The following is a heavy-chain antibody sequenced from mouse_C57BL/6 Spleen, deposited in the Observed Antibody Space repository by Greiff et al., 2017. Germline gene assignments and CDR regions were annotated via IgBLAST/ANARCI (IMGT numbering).Heavy chain of an antibody. CDR3: ARQGGYYGYYAMDY. CDR2: ISSGSSTI. J-gene: IGHJ4*01. V-gene: IGHV5-17*01. D-gene: IGHD2-3*01. CDR1: GFTFSDYG. Sequence: EVQGVESGGGLVKPGGSLKLSCAASGFTFSDYGMHWVRQAPEKGLEWVAYISSGSSTIYYADTVKGLFTISRDNAKNTLFLQMTSLRSEDTAMYYCARQGGYYGYYAMDYGGQGTSVTVSS.